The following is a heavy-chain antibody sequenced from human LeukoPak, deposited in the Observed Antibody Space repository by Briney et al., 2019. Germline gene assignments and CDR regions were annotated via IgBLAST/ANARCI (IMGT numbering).Heavy chain of an antibody. CDR3: ARGPVAQYDYFDY. Sequence: SETLSLTCAVYGGSFSGYYWGWIRQPPGKGLEGIGEINHSGSTNYNPSLKSRVTISVDTSKNQFSLKLSSVTAAAAAVYYCARGPVAQYDYFDYWGQGTLVTVSS. CDR2: INHSGST. CDR1: GGSFSGYY. D-gene: IGHD2-15*01. J-gene: IGHJ4*02. V-gene: IGHV4-34*01.